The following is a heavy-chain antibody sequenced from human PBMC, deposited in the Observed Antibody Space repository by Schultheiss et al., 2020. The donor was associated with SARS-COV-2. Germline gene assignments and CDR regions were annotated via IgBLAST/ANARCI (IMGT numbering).Heavy chain of an antibody. Sequence: GGSLRLSCAASGFTFDDYAMHWVRQAPGKGLEWVSGISWNSGSIGYADSVKGRFTISRDNAKNSLYLQMNSLRAEDTALYYCAKDIRLGGYYGSGSYFVYWGQGTLVTVSS. J-gene: IGHJ4*02. CDR3: AKDIRLGGYYGSGSYFVY. V-gene: IGHV3-9*01. CDR2: ISWNSGSI. D-gene: IGHD3-10*01. CDR1: GFTFDDYA.